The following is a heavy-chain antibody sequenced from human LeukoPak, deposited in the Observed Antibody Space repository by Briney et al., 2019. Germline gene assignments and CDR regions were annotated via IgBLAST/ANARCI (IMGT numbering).Heavy chain of an antibody. J-gene: IGHJ5*02. D-gene: IGHD6-13*01. V-gene: IGHV1-2*02. CDR1: GYTFTGYY. Sequence: GASVKVSCKASGYTFTGYYMHWVRQAPGQGLEWMGWINPNSGDTNYAQKFQGRVTMTRDTSISTAYMELSRLRSDDTAVYYCARDSSSWSNWFDPWGQGTLVTVSS. CDR3: ARDSSSWSNWFDP. CDR2: INPNSGDT.